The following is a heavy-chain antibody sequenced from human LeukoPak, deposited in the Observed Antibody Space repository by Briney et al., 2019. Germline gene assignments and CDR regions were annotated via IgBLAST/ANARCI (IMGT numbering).Heavy chain of an antibody. CDR3: ASTSSGWYEDAFDI. CDR1: GFTVISNY. J-gene: IGHJ3*02. V-gene: IGHV3-66*01. D-gene: IGHD6-19*01. CDR2: IYSGGST. Sequence: GRSLTLSCAASGFTVISNYMSWVREAPGEGLECVSVIYSGGSTYYADSVKGRFTISRDNSKTTLYLQMNSLRAEDTAVYYCASTSSGWYEDAFDIWGQGTMVTVSS.